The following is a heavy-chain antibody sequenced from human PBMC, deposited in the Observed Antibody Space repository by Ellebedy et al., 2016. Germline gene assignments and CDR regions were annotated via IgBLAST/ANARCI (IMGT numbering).Heavy chain of an antibody. CDR3: AHSTRQGVGIYYLDY. D-gene: IGHD6-13*01. Sequence: SGPTLVKPTQTLTLTCTFSGFSLSTSGVGVAWIRQPPGKALEWLALIYWNDDKRYSPFLKSSLSITKDTSKNQVVLTMTSMDPVDTATYYCAHSTRQGVGIYYLDYWGQGTLVTVSS. CDR1: GFSLSTSGVG. V-gene: IGHV2-5*01. J-gene: IGHJ4*02. CDR2: IYWNDDK.